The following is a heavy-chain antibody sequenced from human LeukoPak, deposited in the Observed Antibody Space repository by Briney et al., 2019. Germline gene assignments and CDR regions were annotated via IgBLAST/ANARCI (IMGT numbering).Heavy chain of an antibody. J-gene: IGHJ6*03. Sequence: SETLSLTCTVSGGSISSYYWSWIRQPPGKGLEWIGYIYYSGSTNYNPSLKSLVTISVDTSKNQFSLKLSSVTAADTAVYYCARDRVGATESYYYYYMDVWGKGTTVTVSS. D-gene: IGHD1-26*01. CDR3: ARDRVGATESYYYYYMDV. CDR2: IYYSGST. V-gene: IGHV4-59*01. CDR1: GGSISSYY.